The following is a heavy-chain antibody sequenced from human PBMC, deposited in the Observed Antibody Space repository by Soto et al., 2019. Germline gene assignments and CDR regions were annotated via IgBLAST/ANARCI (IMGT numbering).Heavy chain of an antibody. J-gene: IGHJ5*02. V-gene: IGHV1-69*13. Sequence: SVKVSCKASGGTFSSYAISWVRQAPGQGLEWMGGIIPIFGTANYAQKFQGRVTITADESTSTAYMELSSLRSEDTAVYYCARDSLRYFDWLPEYNWFDPWGQGTLVTVSS. CDR2: IIPIFGTA. CDR1: GGTFSSYA. CDR3: ARDSLRYFDWLPEYNWFDP. D-gene: IGHD3-9*01.